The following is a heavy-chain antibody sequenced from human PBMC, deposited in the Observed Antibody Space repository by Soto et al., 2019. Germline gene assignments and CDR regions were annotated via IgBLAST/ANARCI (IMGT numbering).Heavy chain of an antibody. CDR2: IIPIFGTA. CDR1: GGTFSSYA. Sequence: QVQLVQSGAEVKKPGSSVKVSCKASGGTFSSYAISWVRQAPGQGLEWMGGIIPIFGTANYAQKFQGRVTITADESTSTAYMELSSLTSEDTSVYYCARALDITRSYWYFDLWGRGTLVTVSS. J-gene: IGHJ2*01. CDR3: ARALDITRSYWYFDL. V-gene: IGHV1-69*01. D-gene: IGHD2-2*03.